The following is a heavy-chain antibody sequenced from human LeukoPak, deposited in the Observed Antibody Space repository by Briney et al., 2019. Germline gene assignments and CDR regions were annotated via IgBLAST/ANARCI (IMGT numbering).Heavy chain of an antibody. Sequence: PGGSLRLSCAASGFTFSSYGMHWVRQAPGKGLEWVAVIWYDGSNKYYADSVKGRFTISRDNSKNTLYLQMNSLRAEDTAVYYCARDVSSSWYGSQSNWFDPWGQGTLVTVPS. CDR2: IWYDGSNK. J-gene: IGHJ5*02. CDR3: ARDVSSSWYGSQSNWFDP. V-gene: IGHV3-33*01. CDR1: GFTFSSYG. D-gene: IGHD6-13*01.